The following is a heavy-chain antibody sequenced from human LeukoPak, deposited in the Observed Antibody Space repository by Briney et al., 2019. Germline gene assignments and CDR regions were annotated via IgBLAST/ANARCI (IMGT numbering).Heavy chain of an antibody. J-gene: IGHJ4*02. V-gene: IGHV4-39*02. CDR2: VYYSGRA. CDR3: ARLRKGRYFDYFFEY. D-gene: IGHD3-9*01. Sequence: SETLSLACTVSGGSVSTINSYWGWIRHPPGKGLEWIGNVYYSGRANYSPSLRSRVTMSVDTSKNRFSLKMTSVTAADTAVYFCARLRKGRYFDYFFEYWGQGTLVTVSS. CDR1: GGSVSTINSY.